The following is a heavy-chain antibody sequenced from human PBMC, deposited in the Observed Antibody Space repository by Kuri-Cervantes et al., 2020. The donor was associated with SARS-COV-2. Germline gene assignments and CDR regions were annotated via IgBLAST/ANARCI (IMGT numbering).Heavy chain of an antibody. V-gene: IGHV3-30-3*01. Sequence: GGSLRLSCAASGFTFSSYAMHWVRQAPGKGLEWVAVLSYDGSNKYYADSVKGRFTISRDNSKNTLYLQMNSLRAGDTAVYYCARDLIRFLRSAPIAVAGNYYYGMDVWGQGTTVTVSS. CDR1: GFTFSSYA. D-gene: IGHD6-19*01. CDR2: LSYDGSNK. CDR3: ARDLIRFLRSAPIAVAGNYYYGMDV. J-gene: IGHJ6*02.